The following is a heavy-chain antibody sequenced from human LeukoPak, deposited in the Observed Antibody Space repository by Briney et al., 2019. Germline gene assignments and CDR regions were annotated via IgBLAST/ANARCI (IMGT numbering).Heavy chain of an antibody. Sequence: GGSLRLSCAVSGFTVSSNYMTWVRQAPGKGLEWVSVIYSGGSIYYADSVKGRFTISRDISKNTVDLQLTSLRAEDTAVYYCASGKETSMAQGYWGQGNLVTVSS. CDR3: ASGKETSMAQGY. CDR2: IYSGGSI. CDR1: GFTVSSNY. D-gene: IGHD5-18*01. J-gene: IGHJ4*02. V-gene: IGHV3-53*01.